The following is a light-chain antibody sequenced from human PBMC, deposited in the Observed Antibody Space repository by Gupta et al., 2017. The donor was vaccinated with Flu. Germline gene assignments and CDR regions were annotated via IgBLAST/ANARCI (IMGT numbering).Light chain of an antibody. V-gene: IGLV2-14*01. CDR1: SSDVGAYNY. Sequence: ITSSCTGTSSDVGAYNYVSWYQQHPGKAPKLMVYEVNNRPSGVSTRFSGSKSGNTASLTISGLQAEDEADYYCSSYTSSSTDVVFGGGTKLTVL. CDR2: EVN. J-gene: IGLJ2*01. CDR3: SSYTSSSTDVV.